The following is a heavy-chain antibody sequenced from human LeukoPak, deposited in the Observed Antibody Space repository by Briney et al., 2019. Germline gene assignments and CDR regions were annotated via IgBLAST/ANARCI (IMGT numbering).Heavy chain of an antibody. J-gene: IGHJ6*03. D-gene: IGHD6-19*01. V-gene: IGHV1-58*02. CDR1: GFTFTNSA. CDR2: IVVGSGNT. CDR3: AADSPTFYSSGWYDYYYMDV. Sequence: SVKVSCKASGFTFTNSAMQWVRQARGQRLEWIGWIVVGSGNTNYAQKFQERVTITRDMSTSTAYMELSSLRSEDTAVYYCAADSPTFYSSGWYDYYYMDVWGKGTTVTVSS.